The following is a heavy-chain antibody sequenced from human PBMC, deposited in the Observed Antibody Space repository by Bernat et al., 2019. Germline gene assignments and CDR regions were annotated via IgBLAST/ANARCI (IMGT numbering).Heavy chain of an antibody. CDR3: AKDLHTAMVKRAVRWFDP. J-gene: IGHJ5*02. V-gene: IGHV4-31*03. D-gene: IGHD5-18*01. Sequence: QVQLQESGPGLVKPSQTLSLTCTVSGGSISSGGYYWSWIRQHPGKGLEWIGYIYYSGSTYYNPSLKSRVTISVDTSKNQFSLKLSSVTAADTAVYYCAKDLHTAMVKRAVRWFDPWGQGTLVTVSS. CDR2: IYYSGST. CDR1: GGSISSGGYY.